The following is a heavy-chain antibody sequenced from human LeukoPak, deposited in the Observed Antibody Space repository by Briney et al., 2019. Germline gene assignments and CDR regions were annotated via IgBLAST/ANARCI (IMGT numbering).Heavy chain of an antibody. CDR3: ARDGYATGSHDY. CDR2: IKQDGSEM. Sequence: GGSLRLSCAASGFTFSSYWMSWVRQAPGKGLEWVANIKQDGSEMSYVASVKGRFIISRDNAENSPYLQMNSLRAEDTAIYYCARDGYATGSHDYWGQGTLVTVSS. J-gene: IGHJ4*02. V-gene: IGHV3-7*04. CDR1: GFTFSSYW. D-gene: IGHD3-10*01.